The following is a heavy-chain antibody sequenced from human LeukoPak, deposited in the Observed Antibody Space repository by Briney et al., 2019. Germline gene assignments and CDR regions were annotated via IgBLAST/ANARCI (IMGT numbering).Heavy chain of an antibody. D-gene: IGHD6-13*01. CDR3: ARESAAGTGHAFDI. J-gene: IGHJ3*02. CDR2: ISPNSGGT. Sequence: GASVKVSCKASGYTFTGYYMHWVRQAPGQGLECMGRISPNSGGTNYAQKFQGRVTMTRDTSISTAYMELTRLTSDDTAVYYCARESAAGTGHAFDIWGQGTMVTVSS. CDR1: GYTFTGYY. V-gene: IGHV1-2*06.